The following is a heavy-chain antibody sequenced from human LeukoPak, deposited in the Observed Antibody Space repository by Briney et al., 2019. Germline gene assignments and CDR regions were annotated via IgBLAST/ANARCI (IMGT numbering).Heavy chain of an antibody. D-gene: IGHD3-10*01. CDR2: IYWDDAK. Sequence: SGPTLVNPTPTLTLTCTFSGFSLSTSGVGVGWIRQPPGKALEWLALIYWDDAKRYSPSLKGRLTITKDTSKNQVVLTMTNMDPVDTATHYCAHMPHPYYYGSGSYYTDYWGEGTLVTVSS. CDR3: AHMPHPYYYGSGSYYTDY. CDR1: GFSLSTSGVG. J-gene: IGHJ4*02. V-gene: IGHV2-5*02.